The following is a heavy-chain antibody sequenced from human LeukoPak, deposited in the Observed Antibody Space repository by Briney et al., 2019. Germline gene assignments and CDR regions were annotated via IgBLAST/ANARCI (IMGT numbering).Heavy chain of an antibody. CDR3: AKGTYYDILTGYYY. V-gene: IGHV3-30*18. Sequence: GGSLRLSCAASGFTFSSYWMSWVRQAPGKGLEWVAVILYDGSNKYYVDSVKGRFTISRDNSKNTLYLQMNSLRAEDTAVYYCAKGTYYDILTGYYYWGQGTLVTVSS. CDR2: ILYDGSNK. CDR1: GFTFSSYW. J-gene: IGHJ4*02. D-gene: IGHD3-9*01.